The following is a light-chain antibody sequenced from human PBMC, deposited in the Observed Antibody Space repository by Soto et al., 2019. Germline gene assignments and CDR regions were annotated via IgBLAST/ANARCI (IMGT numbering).Light chain of an antibody. CDR2: SAS. Sequence: IQMTQSPSSLSASIGDRVTITCRASQGIGVRLAWFQQKPGKAPQYLIQSASILQSGVPSRFSGSGSGTEFILTINILQPEDVAIYYCLQVNAFPRTFGQGTKVDIK. CDR1: QGIGVR. J-gene: IGKJ1*01. V-gene: IGKV1-12*01. CDR3: LQVNAFPRT.